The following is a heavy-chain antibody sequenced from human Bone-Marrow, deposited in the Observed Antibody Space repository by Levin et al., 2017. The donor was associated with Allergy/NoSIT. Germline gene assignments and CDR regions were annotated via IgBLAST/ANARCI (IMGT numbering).Heavy chain of an antibody. CDR1: GFSFSSYA. CDR2: ISYDGSTQ. J-gene: IGHJ4*02. D-gene: IGHD3-22*01. Sequence: HSGGSLRLSCAASGFSFSSYAMHWVRQAPGKGLEWVAFISYDGSTQFYEDSVKGRFTISRDNSKNILYVQMDSLRAEDTADYFCASSSGSYQEPIDHWGQGTLVTVSS. V-gene: IGHV3-30*01. CDR3: ASSSGSYQEPIDH.